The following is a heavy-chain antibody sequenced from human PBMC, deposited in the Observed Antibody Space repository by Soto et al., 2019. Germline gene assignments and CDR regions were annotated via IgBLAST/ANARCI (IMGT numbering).Heavy chain of an antibody. CDR1: GYSFATYW. D-gene: IGHD1-26*01. CDR3: ARRRGRGSEYYCNYGMDV. Sequence: PGESLKISCKASGYSFATYWIGWVRQMPGKGLGLMGIIYPGDSDIRYSPSFEGQVTISADKSISTAYLQWGRLKASDTAMYYCARRRGRGSEYYCNYGMDVWGQGTTVTVSS. J-gene: IGHJ6*02. V-gene: IGHV5-51*01. CDR2: IYPGDSDI.